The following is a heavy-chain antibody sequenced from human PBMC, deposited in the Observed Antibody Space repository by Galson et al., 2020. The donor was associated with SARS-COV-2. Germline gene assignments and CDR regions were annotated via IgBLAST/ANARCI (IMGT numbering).Heavy chain of an antibody. CDR2: IYPDDSDPEDSEI. D-gene: IGHD2-21*02. J-gene: IGHJ3*01. V-gene: IGHV5-51*01. Sequence: GESLKISCLASGYSFTSDWIGWVRQMPGKGLEWMGIIYPDDSDPEDSEIIYSPSFQGQVTVSADTSINTAYLQWSSLKASDTATYYCARRDSGSGDWLSDAFDVWGQGTRVTVFS. CDR3: ARRDSGSGDWLSDAFDV. CDR1: GYSFTSDW.